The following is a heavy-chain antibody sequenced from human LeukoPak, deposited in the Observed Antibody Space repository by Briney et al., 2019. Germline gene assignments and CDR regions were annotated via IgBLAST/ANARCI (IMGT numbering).Heavy chain of an antibody. J-gene: IGHJ6*03. D-gene: IGHD6-19*01. Sequence: PGGSLRLSCAASGFTVSSNYMTWVRQAPGKGLEWVSVIYKSAITYYADTVRGRFTISRDNSKNTLFLQMNSLRAEDTAVYYCARDYSSGWYANMDVWGKGTTVTVSS. V-gene: IGHV3-53*01. CDR3: ARDYSSGWYANMDV. CDR1: GFTVSSNY. CDR2: IYKSAIT.